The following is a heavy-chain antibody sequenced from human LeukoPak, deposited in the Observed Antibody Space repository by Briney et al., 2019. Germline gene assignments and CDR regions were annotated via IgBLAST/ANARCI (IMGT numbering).Heavy chain of an antibody. CDR3: ARGYCSGGSCPGDAFDI. J-gene: IGHJ3*02. V-gene: IGHV1-46*01. Sequence: ASVKVSCKASGYTFTSYYMHWVRQAPGQGLEWMRIINPSGGSTSYAQKFQGRVTMTRDTSTSTVYMELSGLRSEDTAVYYCARGYCSGGSCPGDAFDIWGQGTMVTVSS. D-gene: IGHD2-15*01. CDR1: GYTFTSYY. CDR2: INPSGGST.